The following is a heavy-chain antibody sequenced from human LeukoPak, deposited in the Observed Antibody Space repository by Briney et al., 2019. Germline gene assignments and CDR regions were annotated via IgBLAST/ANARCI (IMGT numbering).Heavy chain of an antibody. CDR3: TRLGITIFGVVIIPGDYFDY. CDR1: GFTFGDYA. Sequence: PGRSLRLSRTASGFTFGDYAMSWVRQAPGKGLEWVGFIRSKAYGGTTEYAASVKGRFTISRDDSKSIAYLQMNSLKTEDTAVYYCTRLGITIFGVVIIPGDYFDYWGQGTLVTVSS. V-gene: IGHV3-49*04. J-gene: IGHJ4*02. CDR2: IRSKAYGGTT. D-gene: IGHD3-3*01.